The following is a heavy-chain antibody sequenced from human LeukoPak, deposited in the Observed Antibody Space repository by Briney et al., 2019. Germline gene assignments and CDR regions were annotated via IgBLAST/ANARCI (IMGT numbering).Heavy chain of an antibody. Sequence: SETLSLTCTVSGGSISSSNWWSWVRQPPGKGLEWIGEIYHSGSTYYNPSLKSRVTISVDTSKNQFSLKLSSVTAADTAVYYCARGERYCSGGSCPRYFHHWGQGTLVTVSS. CDR2: IYHSGST. J-gene: IGHJ1*01. V-gene: IGHV4-4*02. D-gene: IGHD2-15*01. CDR1: GGSISSSNW. CDR3: ARGERYCSGGSCPRYFHH.